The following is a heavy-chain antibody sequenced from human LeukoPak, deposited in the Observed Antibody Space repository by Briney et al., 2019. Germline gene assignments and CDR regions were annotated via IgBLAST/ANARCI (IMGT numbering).Heavy chain of an antibody. D-gene: IGHD6-19*01. CDR2: IYYSGST. Sequence: SETLSLTCTVSGGCISSSSYYWGWIRQPPGKGLEWIGSIYYSGSTYYNPSLKSRVTISVDTSKNQFSLKLSSVTAADTAVYYCARRRPGIAVAGSHDAFDIWGQGTMVTVSS. J-gene: IGHJ3*02. CDR3: ARRRPGIAVAGSHDAFDI. V-gene: IGHV4-39*01. CDR1: GGCISSSSYY.